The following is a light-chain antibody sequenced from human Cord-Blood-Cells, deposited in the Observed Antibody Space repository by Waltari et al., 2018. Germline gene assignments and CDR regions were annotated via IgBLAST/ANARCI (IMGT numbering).Light chain of an antibody. Sequence: DIELTQSPSCLSASVGDRVSITCRASQGISSYLACYQQKPGKAPKLLIYAASTLQSGVPSRFSGSGSGTEFTLTISSLQPEDFATYYCQQLNSYPLTFGGGTKVEIK. CDR2: AAS. J-gene: IGKJ4*01. CDR3: QQLNSYPLT. V-gene: IGKV1-9*01. CDR1: QGISSY.